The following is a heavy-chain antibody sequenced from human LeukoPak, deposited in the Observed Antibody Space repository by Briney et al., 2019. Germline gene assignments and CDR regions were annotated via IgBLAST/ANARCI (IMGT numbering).Heavy chain of an antibody. CDR1: GGTFSSYA. CDR2: IIPILGIA. J-gene: IGHJ5*02. Sequence: ASVKVSCKASGGTFSSYAISWVRQAPGQGLEWMGRIIPILGIANYAQKFQGRVTITADESTSTAYMELSSLRSEDTAVYYCARGNYGAAAGNNWFDPWGQGTLVTVSS. D-gene: IGHD6-13*01. CDR3: ARGNYGAAAGNNWFDP. V-gene: IGHV1-69*04.